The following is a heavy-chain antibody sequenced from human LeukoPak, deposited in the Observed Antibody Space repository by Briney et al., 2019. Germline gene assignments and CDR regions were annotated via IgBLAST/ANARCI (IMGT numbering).Heavy chain of an antibody. D-gene: IGHD2-15*01. CDR3: ARPRVVAATTSHAAFDI. CDR2: INPNSGGT. CDR1: GYTFTGYY. V-gene: IGHV1-2*02. J-gene: IGHJ3*02. Sequence: ASVKVSCKASGYTFTGYYLHWVRQAPGQGLEWMGWINPNSGGTNYAQKFQGRVTMTRDMSISTAYMELSRLRSDDTALYFCARPRVVAATTSHAAFDIWGQGTLVSVSS.